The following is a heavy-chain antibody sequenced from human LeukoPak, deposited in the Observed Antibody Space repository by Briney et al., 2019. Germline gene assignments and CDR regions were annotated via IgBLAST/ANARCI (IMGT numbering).Heavy chain of an antibody. CDR2: IYYSGST. V-gene: IGHV4-59*01. D-gene: IGHD6-13*01. J-gene: IGHJ4*02. Sequence: SETLSLTCTVSGGSISSYYWSWIRQPPGKGLEWIGYIYYSGSTNHNPSLKSRVTISVDTSKNHFSLKLSSVTAAVTAIYYCARGSTGYSSTWYNYWGQGTLVTVSS. CDR1: GGSISSYY. CDR3: ARGSTGYSSTWYNY.